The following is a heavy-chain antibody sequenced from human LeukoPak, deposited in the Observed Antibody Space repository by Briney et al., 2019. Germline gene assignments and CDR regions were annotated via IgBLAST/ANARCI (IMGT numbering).Heavy chain of an antibody. CDR2: VSYSGAA. Sequence: SETLSLTCTVSRGSVKTYSWSWVRQPPGKGLEWIGYVSYSGAANYNPSLKSRVTISVDTSKNQFSLKLSSVTAADTAVYYCARDLYGSGSYGYWGQGTLVTVSS. CDR1: RGSVKTYS. J-gene: IGHJ4*02. D-gene: IGHD3-10*01. V-gene: IGHV4-59*02. CDR3: ARDLYGSGSYGY.